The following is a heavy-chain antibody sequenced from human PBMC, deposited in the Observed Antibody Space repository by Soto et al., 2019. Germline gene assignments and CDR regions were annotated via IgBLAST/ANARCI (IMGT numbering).Heavy chain of an antibody. Sequence: PGGSLRLSCAASGINFSRAWMSWVRQAPGKGLEWVGRIKSKFEGETIDYAAPVKGRFTISRDDSKNIVYLQMNSLNTEDTAVYYCATGLLRYYAYWGHGTLVTVPQ. D-gene: IGHD3-9*01. CDR2: IKSKFEGETI. CDR1: GINFSRAW. V-gene: IGHV3-15*01. CDR3: ATGLLRYYAY. J-gene: IGHJ4*01.